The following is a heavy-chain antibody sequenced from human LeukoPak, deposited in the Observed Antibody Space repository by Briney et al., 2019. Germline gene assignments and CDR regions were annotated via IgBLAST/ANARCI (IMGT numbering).Heavy chain of an antibody. CDR3: ARVPTMVLWFDP. CDR1: GYTFTSYG. J-gene: IGHJ5*02. Sequence: GASVKVSCKASGYTFTSYGISWVRQAPGQGLEWMGWISAYNGNTNYAQKLQGRVTMTTDTSTCTAYMELRSLRPDDTAVYYCARVPTMVLWFDPWGQGTLVTVSA. D-gene: IGHD3-10*01. V-gene: IGHV1-18*01. CDR2: ISAYNGNT.